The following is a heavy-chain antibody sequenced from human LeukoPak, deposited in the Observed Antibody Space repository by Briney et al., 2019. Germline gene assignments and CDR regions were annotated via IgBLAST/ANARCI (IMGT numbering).Heavy chain of an antibody. J-gene: IGHJ4*02. CDR3: ARDTALIITPGGPDY. CDR2: ISAYNGDT. V-gene: IGHV1-18*01. Sequence: ASVKVSCKASGYIFASYGISWVRQAPGQGLEWMGWISAYNGDTKYAQNLQGRVTLTTDTSTRTAYMELRSLTSDDTALYYCARDTALIITPGGPDYWGRGTLITVSS. CDR1: GYIFASYG. D-gene: IGHD3-10*01.